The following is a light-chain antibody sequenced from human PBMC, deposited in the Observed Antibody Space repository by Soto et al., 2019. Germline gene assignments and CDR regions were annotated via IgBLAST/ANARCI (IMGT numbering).Light chain of an antibody. Sequence: EIVMTQSPATLSVSPGERATLSCRASQSVSNNLAWYQQKPGQAPRLLIYYASTRDTGVPARFSGSGSGTDFTLTISSLQSEDFAVYYCQQYNNWPPSWTFGQGPRWIS. CDR2: YAS. V-gene: IGKV3-15*01. CDR3: QQYNNWPPSWT. CDR1: QSVSNN. J-gene: IGKJ1*01.